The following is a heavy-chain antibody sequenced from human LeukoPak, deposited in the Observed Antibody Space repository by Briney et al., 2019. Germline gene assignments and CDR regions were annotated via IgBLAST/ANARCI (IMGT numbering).Heavy chain of an antibody. CDR2: IYYSETA. V-gene: IGHV4-59*01. Sequence: SETLSLTCTVSGDSIRTYYWSWIRQPPGKGLEWIGYIYYSETANYNPSLKSRVTISVDTSKNQFSLKLTSVTAADTAVYYCASRNYGGNGVDYWGQGTLVTVSS. CDR3: ASRNYGGNGVDY. J-gene: IGHJ4*02. D-gene: IGHD4-23*01. CDR1: GDSIRTYY.